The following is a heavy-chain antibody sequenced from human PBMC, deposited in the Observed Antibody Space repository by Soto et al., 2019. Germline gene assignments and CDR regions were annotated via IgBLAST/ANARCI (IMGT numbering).Heavy chain of an antibody. Sequence: ASVKVSCKTSGYTFTNYVVDWVRQAPGQGLEWMGWINSGNGNTKYSEKFQGRVTITRDTSASTAYMELNSLTSEDTAVYYCASGLTIFGVVIGYWGQGTLVTVSS. CDR1: GYTFTNYV. D-gene: IGHD3-3*01. V-gene: IGHV1-3*01. J-gene: IGHJ4*02. CDR2: INSGNGNT. CDR3: ASGLTIFGVVIGY.